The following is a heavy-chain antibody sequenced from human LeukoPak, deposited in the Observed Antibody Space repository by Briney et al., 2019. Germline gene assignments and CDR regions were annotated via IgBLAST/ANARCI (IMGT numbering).Heavy chain of an antibody. CDR1: GFTFSSYS. CDR3: ARDYYDSSGYYYVSPDY. CDR2: ISSSSSTI. V-gene: IGHV3-48*01. D-gene: IGHD3-22*01. J-gene: IGHJ4*02. Sequence: GGSLRLSCAASGFTFSSYSMNWVRQAPGKGLEWVSYISSSSSTIYYADSVKGRFTISRDNAKNSLYLQMDSLRAEDTAVYYCARDYYDSSGYYYVSPDYWGQGTLATVSS.